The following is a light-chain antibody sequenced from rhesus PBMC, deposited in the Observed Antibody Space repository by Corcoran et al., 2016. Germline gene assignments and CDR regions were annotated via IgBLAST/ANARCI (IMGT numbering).Light chain of an antibody. CDR1: QGITND. CDR3: QHYYSTSPS. J-gene: IGKJ2*01. CDR2: EAS. Sequence: DIQMTQSPSSLSASVGDRVTITCRASQGITNDLAWYQQTPGETPKLLIYEASSLQSGIPSRFSGSGSGTDFPLTISSLQSEDFATYYCQHYYSTSPSFGQGTKVEIK. V-gene: IGKV1-25*01.